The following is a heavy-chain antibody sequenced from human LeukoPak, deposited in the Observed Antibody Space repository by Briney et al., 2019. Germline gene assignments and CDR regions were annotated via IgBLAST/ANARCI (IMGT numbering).Heavy chain of an antibody. Sequence: SETLSLTCTVSGGSISSSSYYWGWIRQPPGKGLEWIGSIYYSGSTYYNPSLKSRVTISVDTSKNQFSLKLSSVTAADTAVYYCARDVKRFGGQLWRKDYYYMDVWGKGTTVTVSS. V-gene: IGHV4-39*02. D-gene: IGHD5-18*01. CDR2: IYYSGST. CDR3: ARDVKRFGGQLWRKDYYYMDV. J-gene: IGHJ6*03. CDR1: GGSISSSSYY.